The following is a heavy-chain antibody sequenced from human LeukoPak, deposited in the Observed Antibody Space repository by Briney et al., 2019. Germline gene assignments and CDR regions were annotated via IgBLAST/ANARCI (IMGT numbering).Heavy chain of an antibody. D-gene: IGHD3-10*01. Sequence: GGSLRLSCAASGFAFSTYGMDWVRQAPGKGLEWVSSISSSSSYIYYADSVKGRFTISRDNAKNTLYLQMNSLRAEDTAVYYCARGMRLWFGELSRDAFDIWGQGTMVTVSS. CDR1: GFAFSTYG. V-gene: IGHV3-21*01. J-gene: IGHJ3*02. CDR2: ISSSSSYI. CDR3: ARGMRLWFGELSRDAFDI.